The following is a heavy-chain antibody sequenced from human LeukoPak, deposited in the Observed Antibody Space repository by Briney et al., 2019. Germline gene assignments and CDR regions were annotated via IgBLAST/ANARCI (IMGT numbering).Heavy chain of an antibody. J-gene: IGHJ6*02. CDR1: GGTFSSYA. V-gene: IGHV1-69*13. CDR2: IIPIFGTA. D-gene: IGHD3-22*01. CDR3: ASRYYDSSVLHYYGMDV. Sequence: SVKVSCKASGGTFSSYAISWVRQAPGQGLEWMGGIIPIFGTANYAQKFQGRVTITADESTSTAYMELGSLRSEDTAVYYCASRYYDSSVLHYYGMDVWGQGTTVTVSS.